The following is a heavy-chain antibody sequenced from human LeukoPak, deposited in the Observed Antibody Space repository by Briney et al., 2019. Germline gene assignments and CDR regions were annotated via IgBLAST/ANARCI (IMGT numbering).Heavy chain of an antibody. CDR1: GFTFSSYG. D-gene: IGHD6-6*01. CDR2: IWYDGSNK. V-gene: IGHV3-33*01. Sequence: PGRSLRLSCAASGFTFSSYGMHWVRQAPGKGLEWVAVIWYDGSNKYYADSVKGRFTISRDNSKNTLYLQMNSLRAEDTAVYYCARGSEAARPHFDYWGQGTLVTVSS. J-gene: IGHJ4*02. CDR3: ARGSEAARPHFDY.